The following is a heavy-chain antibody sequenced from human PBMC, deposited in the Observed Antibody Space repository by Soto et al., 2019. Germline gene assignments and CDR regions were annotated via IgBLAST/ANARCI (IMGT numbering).Heavy chain of an antibody. D-gene: IGHD6-19*01. CDR3: ARFEIAVAGTYFDY. CDR2: INHSGST. Sequence: SSETLSLTCAVYGGSFSGYYWSWIRQPPGKGLEWIGEINHSGSTNYNPSLKSRVTISVDTSKNQFSLKLSSVTAADTAVYYCARFEIAVAGTYFDYWGQGTLVTSPQ. J-gene: IGHJ4*02. CDR1: GGSFSGYY. V-gene: IGHV4-34*01.